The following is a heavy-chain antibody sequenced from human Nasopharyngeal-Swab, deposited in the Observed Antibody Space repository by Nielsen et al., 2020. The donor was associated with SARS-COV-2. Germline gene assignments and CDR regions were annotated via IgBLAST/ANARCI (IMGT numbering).Heavy chain of an antibody. V-gene: IGHV3-7*01. CDR3: ARDYRLGELWSFDY. CDR1: GFTFSSYW. CDR2: IKQDGSEK. J-gene: IGHJ4*02. Sequence: GVSLRLSCSASGFTFSSYWMSWVRQAPGKGLEWVANIKQDGSEKYYVDSVKGRFTISRDNAKNSLYLQMNSLRAEDTAVYYCARDYRLGELWSFDYWGQGTLVTVSS. D-gene: IGHD3-16*01.